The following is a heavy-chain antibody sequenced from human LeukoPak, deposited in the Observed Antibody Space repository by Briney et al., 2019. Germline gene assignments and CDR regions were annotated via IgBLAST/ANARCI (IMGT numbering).Heavy chain of an antibody. CDR3: ARGGHCSGGSCYSGFYYYYMDV. V-gene: IGHV3-21*04. J-gene: IGHJ6*03. CDR1: GFTFSSYS. Sequence: AGGSLRLSCAAAGFTFSSYSMNWVRQAPGKGLEWVSSISSSSYIYYADSVKGRFTISRDNAKNSLYLQMNSLRAEDTAVYYCARGGHCSGGSCYSGFYYYYMDVWGKGTTVSVSS. CDR2: ISSSSYI. D-gene: IGHD2-15*01.